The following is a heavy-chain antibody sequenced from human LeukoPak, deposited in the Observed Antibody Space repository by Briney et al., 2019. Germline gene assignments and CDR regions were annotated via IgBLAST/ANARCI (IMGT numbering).Heavy chain of an antibody. D-gene: IGHD6-6*01. V-gene: IGHV3-66*01. CDR1: GFSIRINY. CDR2: IYSGGDT. Sequence: GGSLRLSCTASGFSIRINYMSWVRHAPGKGLEWVSVIYSGGDTFYTDSVKGRFTISRDNSKNTVYLQMNSLTAADTAVYYCARDWSEYTGMDVWGQGTTVTVSS. J-gene: IGHJ6*02. CDR3: ARDWSEYTGMDV.